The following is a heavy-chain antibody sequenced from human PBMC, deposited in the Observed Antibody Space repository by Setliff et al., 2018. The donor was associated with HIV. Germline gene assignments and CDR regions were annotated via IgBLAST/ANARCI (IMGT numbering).Heavy chain of an antibody. CDR3: ARARPRQLVSSTPPYYFDY. CDR2: ISASGGSK. Sequence: SLRLSCASSGFTFSTYAMSWVRQAPGKGLEWVSSISASGGSKYYADSVKGRFTISRDNSKNTLYLQMSSLRAEDTAVYYCARARPRQLVSSTPPYYFDYWGQGTLVTVSS. J-gene: IGHJ4*02. D-gene: IGHD6-13*01. V-gene: IGHV3-23*01. CDR1: GFTFSTYA.